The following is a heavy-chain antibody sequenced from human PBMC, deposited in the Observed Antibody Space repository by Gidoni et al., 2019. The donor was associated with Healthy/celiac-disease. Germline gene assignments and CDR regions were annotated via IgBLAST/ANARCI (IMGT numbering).Heavy chain of an antibody. V-gene: IGHV3-21*01. D-gene: IGHD2-2*01. J-gene: IGHJ6*02. CDR2: ISSSSSYI. CDR3: ARDRGVVPAAKGAIYYYGMDV. Sequence: EVQLVESGGGLVKPGGSLRLSCAASGFTFSSYSMHWVRQAPGKGLEWVSSISSSSSYIYYADSVKGRFTISRDNAKNSLYLQMNSLRAEDTAVYYCARDRGVVPAAKGAIYYYGMDVWGQGTTVTVSS. CDR1: GFTFSSYS.